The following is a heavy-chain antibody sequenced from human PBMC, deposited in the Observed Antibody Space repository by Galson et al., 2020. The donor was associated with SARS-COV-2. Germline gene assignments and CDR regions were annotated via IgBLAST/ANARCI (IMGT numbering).Heavy chain of an antibody. J-gene: IGHJ4*02. V-gene: IGHV4-39*01. CDR2: IYYSGST. CDR3: ARRDYGGSFDY. D-gene: IGHD4-17*01. CDR1: GGSISSSSYY. Sequence: SETLSLTCTVSGGSISSSSYYWGWIRQPPGKGLEWIGSIYYSGSTYYNPSLKSRVTISVDTSKNQFSLKLSSVTAADTAVYYCARRDYGGSFDYWGQGTLVTVSS.